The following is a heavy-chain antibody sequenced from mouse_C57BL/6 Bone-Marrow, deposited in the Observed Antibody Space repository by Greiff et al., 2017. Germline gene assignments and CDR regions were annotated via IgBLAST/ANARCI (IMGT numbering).Heavy chain of an antibody. Sequence: EVKLVESVAELVRPGASVKLSCTASGFNIKNTYMHWVKQRPEQGLEWIGRIDPANGNTKYAPKFQGKATITADTSSNTAYLQLSSLTSEDTAIYYCARRDYGSSYDWYFDVWGTGTTVTVSS. D-gene: IGHD1-1*01. CDR2: IDPANGNT. CDR3: ARRDYGSSYDWYFDV. J-gene: IGHJ1*03. CDR1: GFNIKNTY. V-gene: IGHV14-3*01.